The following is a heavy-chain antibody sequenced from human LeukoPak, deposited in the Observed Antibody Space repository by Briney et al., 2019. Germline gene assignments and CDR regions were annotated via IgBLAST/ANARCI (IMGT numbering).Heavy chain of an antibody. Sequence: GASVKVSCKASGYTFPSYDINWVRQATGQGLEGMGWMNPNSGNTGYAQKFQGRVTMTRNTSISTAYMELSSLRSEDTAVYYCARVGGYSSSSGWFDPWGQGTLVTVSS. J-gene: IGHJ5*02. CDR3: ARVGGYSSSSGWFDP. CDR1: GYTFPSYD. D-gene: IGHD6-6*01. CDR2: MNPNSGNT. V-gene: IGHV1-8*01.